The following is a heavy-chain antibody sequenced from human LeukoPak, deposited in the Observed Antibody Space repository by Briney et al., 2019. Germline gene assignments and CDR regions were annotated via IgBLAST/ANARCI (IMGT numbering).Heavy chain of an antibody. Sequence: PSETLSLTCTVSGGSISSYYWSWLRQPPGKGLQWIGYIYYSGSTNYNPSLKSRVTISVDTSKNQFSLKLSSVTAADTAVFYCARVRGYSYGSDAFDIWGQGTMVTVSS. D-gene: IGHD5-18*01. CDR1: GGSISSYY. J-gene: IGHJ3*02. V-gene: IGHV4-59*01. CDR2: IYYSGST. CDR3: ARVRGYSYGSDAFDI.